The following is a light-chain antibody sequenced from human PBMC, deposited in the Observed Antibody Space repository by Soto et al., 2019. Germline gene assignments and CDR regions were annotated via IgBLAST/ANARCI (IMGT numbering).Light chain of an antibody. V-gene: IGKV1-6*01. Sequence: AIQVTQSPSSLSASVGDRITITCRASQAIRKDLGWYQKKPGEAPKLLIYAASSLQSGVPSRFSGSGFGTDFTLTISSLQPEDFATYYCLQDYNYPWTFGQGTRVEIK. CDR2: AAS. J-gene: IGKJ1*01. CDR1: QAIRKD. CDR3: LQDYNYPWT.